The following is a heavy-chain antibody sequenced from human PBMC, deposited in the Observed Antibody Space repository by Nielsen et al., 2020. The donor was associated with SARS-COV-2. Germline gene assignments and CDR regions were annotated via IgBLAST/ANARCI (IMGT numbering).Heavy chain of an antibody. Sequence: ASVKVSCKASGYTFTSYGISWVRQAPGQGLEWMGWISAYNGNTNYAQKLQGRVTMTTDTSTSTAYMELRSLRSDDTAVYYCARAPQRSYDSSGYYAYYFDYWGQGTLVTVSS. D-gene: IGHD3-22*01. CDR3: ARAPQRSYDSSGYYAYYFDY. CDR2: ISAYNGNT. J-gene: IGHJ4*02. V-gene: IGHV1-18*01. CDR1: GYTFTSYG.